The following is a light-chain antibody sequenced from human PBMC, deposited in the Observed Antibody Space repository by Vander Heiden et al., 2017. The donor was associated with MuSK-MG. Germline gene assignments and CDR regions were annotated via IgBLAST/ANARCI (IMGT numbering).Light chain of an antibody. CDR2: AAS. CDR3: QQYDNYSPVT. V-gene: IGKV1-5*03. Sequence: DSQMTQSPSTLSASVGDRVTITCRASQIISNRLAWYQQKPGKAPNLLIYAASHLKSGVPSRFSGSGYGTEFTLTISSLQPEDFAPYYCQQYDNYSPVTFGQGTKLEIK. CDR1: QIISNR. J-gene: IGKJ2*01.